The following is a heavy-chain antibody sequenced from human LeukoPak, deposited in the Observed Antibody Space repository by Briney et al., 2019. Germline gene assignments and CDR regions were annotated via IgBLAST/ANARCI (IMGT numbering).Heavy chain of an antibody. V-gene: IGHV4-34*01. D-gene: IGHD3-10*01. Sequence: PSETLSLTCAVYGGSFSGYHWSWIRQPPGKGLEWIGEINHGGSTNYNPSLKSRVTISVDTSKNQFSLKLSSVTAADTAVYYCARRRYYYGSGSYSFDYWGQGTLVTVSS. J-gene: IGHJ4*02. CDR2: INHGGST. CDR1: GGSFSGYH. CDR3: ARRRYYYGSGSYSFDY.